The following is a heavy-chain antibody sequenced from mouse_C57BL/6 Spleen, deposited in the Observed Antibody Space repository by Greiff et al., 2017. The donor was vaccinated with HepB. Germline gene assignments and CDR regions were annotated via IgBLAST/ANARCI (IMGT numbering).Heavy chain of an antibody. D-gene: IGHD1-1*01. CDR3: ARSLYYYGSSPRYFDY. CDR1: GYTFTDYN. V-gene: IGHV1-18*01. J-gene: IGHJ2*01. Sequence: EVKLVESGPELVKPGASVKIPCKASGYTFTDYNMDWVKQSHGKSLEWIGDINPNNGGTIYNQKFKGKATLTVDKSSSTAYMELRSLTSEDTAVYYCARSLYYYGSSPRYFDYWGQSTTLTVSS. CDR2: INPNNGGT.